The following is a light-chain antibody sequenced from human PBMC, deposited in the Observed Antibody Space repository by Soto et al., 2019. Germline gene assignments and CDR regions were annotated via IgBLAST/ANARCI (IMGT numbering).Light chain of an antibody. CDR2: DVS. V-gene: IGLV2-11*01. CDR1: SSDVGNYNY. Sequence: QSALTQPRSVSGSPGQSVTISCTGTSSDVGNYNYVSWYRHHPGKAPKVLIYDVSKRPSGVPDRFSGSKSGNTASLTVSGLQAEDEADYYCPSYVGTYALLFGGGTQLTVL. J-gene: IGLJ2*01. CDR3: PSYVGTYALL.